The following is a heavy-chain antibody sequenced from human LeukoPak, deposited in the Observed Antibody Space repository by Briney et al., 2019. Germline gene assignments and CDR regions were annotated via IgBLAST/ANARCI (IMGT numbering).Heavy chain of an antibody. CDR2: ISGSGGSK. CDR3: ARDIGSGYYNFDY. J-gene: IGHJ4*02. V-gene: IGHV3-23*01. D-gene: IGHD5-12*01. CDR1: GFTFSSYA. Sequence: PGGSLRLSCAASGFTFSSYAMSWVRQAPGKGLEWVSGISGSGGSKYYADSVKGRFTISRDNSKNTLYLQMNSLRAEDTAVYYCARDIGSGYYNFDYWGQGTLVTVSS.